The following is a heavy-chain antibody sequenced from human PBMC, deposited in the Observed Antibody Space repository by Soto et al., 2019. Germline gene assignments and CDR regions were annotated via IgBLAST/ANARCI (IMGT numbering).Heavy chain of an antibody. D-gene: IGHD2-15*01. CDR1: GVSITSYK. V-gene: IGHV4-59*01. J-gene: IGHJ4*02. Sequence: QVQLQESGPGLVKPSETLSLTCTVSGVSITSYKWTWIRQSPGKGLEWIAYMYSSVSSSYNPSLKSRATISMDTFRNQYSLQLKSATAADTAVYYCAREWSAFDYWGQGILVTVSS. CDR2: MYSSVSS. CDR3: AREWSAFDY.